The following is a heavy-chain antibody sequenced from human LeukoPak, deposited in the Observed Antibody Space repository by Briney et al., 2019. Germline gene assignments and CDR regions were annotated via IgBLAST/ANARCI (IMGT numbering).Heavy chain of an antibody. CDR2: INTNTGNP. CDR3: ARDHYDYVWGSYRPGDYFDY. D-gene: IGHD3-16*02. V-gene: IGHV7-4-1*02. CDR1: GGTFSSYA. J-gene: IGHJ4*02. Sequence: ASVKVSCKASGGTFSSYAISWVRQAPGQGLEWMGWINTNTGNPTYAQGFTGRFVFSLDTSVSTAYLQISSLKAEDTAVYYCARDHYDYVWGSYRPGDYFDYWGQGTLVTVSS.